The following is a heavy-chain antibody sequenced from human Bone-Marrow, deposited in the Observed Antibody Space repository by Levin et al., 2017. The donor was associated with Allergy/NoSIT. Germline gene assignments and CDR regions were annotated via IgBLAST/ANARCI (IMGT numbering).Heavy chain of an antibody. J-gene: IGHJ6*03. CDR2: INESGKT. CDR3: AREYYIDV. Sequence: SETLSLTCAVSGYSISSDYYWGCIRQPPGKGLEWIGNINESGKTKYNPSLKSRVTISVATSKTQFSLQLNSVTAADTAVYLCAREYYIDVWGKGTTVTVSS. V-gene: IGHV4-38-2*02. CDR1: GYSISSDYY.